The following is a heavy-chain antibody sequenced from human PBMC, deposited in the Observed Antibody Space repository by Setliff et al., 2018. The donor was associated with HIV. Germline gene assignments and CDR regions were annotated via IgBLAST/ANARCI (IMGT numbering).Heavy chain of an antibody. Sequence: PGGSLRLSCAASGFTFSDHFMAWIRQAPGKGLEWVANIKQDGSEKYYVDSVKDRFTISRDNAKNSLYLQMNSLRAEDTAVYYCAREWNGGYDYWGQGTLVTVSS. J-gene: IGHJ4*02. D-gene: IGHD2-8*01. CDR1: GFTFSDHF. V-gene: IGHV3-7*01. CDR3: AREWNGGYDY. CDR2: IKQDGSEK.